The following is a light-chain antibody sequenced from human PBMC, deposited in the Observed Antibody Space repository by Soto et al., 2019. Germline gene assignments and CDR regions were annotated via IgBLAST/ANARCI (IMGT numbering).Light chain of an antibody. J-gene: IGKJ1*01. V-gene: IGKV3-20*01. CDR2: AAS. Sequence: EIVMKQSPATLSVNPGESATLSCRASQSVSSNLAWHQQKPGQAPRLLIFAASSRATGIPDRFSGSGSGTDFTLTISRLDPEDFAVYYCQQNSTSRSWTFGQGTKVDIK. CDR3: QQNSTSRSWT. CDR1: QSVSSN.